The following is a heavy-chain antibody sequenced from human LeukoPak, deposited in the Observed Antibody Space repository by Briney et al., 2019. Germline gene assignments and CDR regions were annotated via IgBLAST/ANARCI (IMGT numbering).Heavy chain of an antibody. D-gene: IGHD5-18*01. Sequence: SETLSLTCAVYGGSFSGYYWSWIRQPPGEGLEWIGEINHSGSTNYNPSLKSRVTISVDTSKNQFSLKLSSVTAADTAVYYCARDRGGYSYGYNWFDPWGQGTLVTVSS. CDR3: ARDRGGYSYGYNWFDP. CDR2: INHSGST. V-gene: IGHV4-34*01. CDR1: GGSFSGYY. J-gene: IGHJ5*02.